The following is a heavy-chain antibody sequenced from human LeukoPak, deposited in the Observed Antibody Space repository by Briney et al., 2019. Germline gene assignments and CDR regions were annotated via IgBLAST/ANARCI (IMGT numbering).Heavy chain of an antibody. CDR3: ARTLPGYSSGWYEGSANYGMDV. J-gene: IGHJ6*02. Sequence: GGSLRLSCAASGFTFSSYGMHWVRQAPGKGLEWVAVISYDGSNKYYADSVKGRFTISRDNAKNSLYLQMNSLRAEDTAVYYCARTLPGYSSGWYEGSANYGMDVWGQGTTVTVSS. V-gene: IGHV3-30*03. CDR1: GFTFSSYG. CDR2: ISYDGSNK. D-gene: IGHD6-19*01.